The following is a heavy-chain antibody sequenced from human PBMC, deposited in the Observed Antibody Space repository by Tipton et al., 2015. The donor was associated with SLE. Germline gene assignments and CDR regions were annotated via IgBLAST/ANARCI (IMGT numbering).Heavy chain of an antibody. J-gene: IGHJ4*02. Sequence: TLSLTCTVSGSSITNNDYYWGWIRQPPGEGLEWLGSVFHRGSTYYSPSPKSRVTISMDTSLNQFSRKVTSVTAADTAVYYCARQRLQQGGDYFDYWGQGTLVTVSP. CDR1: GSSITNNDYY. CDR3: ARQRLQQGGDYFDY. V-gene: IGHV4-39*01. CDR2: VFHRGST. D-gene: IGHD3-10*01.